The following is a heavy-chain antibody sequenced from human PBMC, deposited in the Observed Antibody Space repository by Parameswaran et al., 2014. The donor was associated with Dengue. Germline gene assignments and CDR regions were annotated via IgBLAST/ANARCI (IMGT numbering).Heavy chain of an antibody. V-gene: IGHV5-51*01. J-gene: IGHJ4*02. D-gene: IGHD1-26*01. CDR3: ARISYVGSYFEPYYFDY. CDR2: FYPGDSDT. Sequence: ESLKISCKGSGYTFTTYWIGWVRQMPGKGLESMGIFYPGDSDTRYNPSFQGQVTISADKSINTAYLQWNSLKASDTAIYYCARISYVGSYFEPYYFDYWGQGTLVTVSS. CDR1: GYTFTTYW.